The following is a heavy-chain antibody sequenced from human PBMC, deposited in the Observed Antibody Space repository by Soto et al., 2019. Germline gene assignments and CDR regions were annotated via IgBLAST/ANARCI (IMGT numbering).Heavy chain of an antibody. CDR1: VGTFSTYT. CDR2: IIPIIGII. J-gene: IGHJ5*02. D-gene: IGHD3-22*01. V-gene: IGHV1-69*04. CDR3: AGDPDSHYNDSHASSYP. Sequence: SVKVSCKASVGTFSTYTITWVRQATGQGLEWMGRIIPIIGIINYAQKFQGRVTITADKFTGTAYMELTRLRSDDTAVYYCAGDPDSHYNDSHASSYPWGQGTLVTVSS.